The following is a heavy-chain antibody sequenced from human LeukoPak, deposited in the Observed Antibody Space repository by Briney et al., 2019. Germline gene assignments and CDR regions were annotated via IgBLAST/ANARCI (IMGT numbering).Heavy chain of an antibody. V-gene: IGHV3-33*01. CDR2: IWYDGSNK. CDR3: ARDYGSGRDKYYFDY. CDR1: GFTFSSYG. D-gene: IGHD3-10*01. J-gene: IGHJ4*02. Sequence: TGGSLRLSCAASGFTFSSYGMHWVRQAPGKGLEWVAVIWYDGSNKYYAGSVKGRFTISRDNSKNTLYLQMNSLRAEDTAVYYCARDYGSGRDKYYFDYWGQGTLVTVSS.